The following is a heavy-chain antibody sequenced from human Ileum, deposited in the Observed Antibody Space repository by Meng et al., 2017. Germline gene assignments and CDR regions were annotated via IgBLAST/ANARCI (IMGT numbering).Heavy chain of an antibody. CDR2: TYYRSKWYS. CDR1: GGSFSSNFAA. J-gene: IGHJ4*02. Sequence: QVQLQQSGPGMVTPSQTLSLTCAGSGGSFSSNFAAWNWIRQSPLRGLEWMGRTYYRSKWYSEYAVSVKSRISITPDTSKNQFSLQMNSVTPEDTAVYYCASGSGSLDYWGPGTLVTVSS. D-gene: IGHD3-3*01. V-gene: IGHV6-1*01. CDR3: ASGSGSLDY.